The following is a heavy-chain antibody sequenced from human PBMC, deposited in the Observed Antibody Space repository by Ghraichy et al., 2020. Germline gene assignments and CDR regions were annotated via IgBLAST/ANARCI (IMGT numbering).Heavy chain of an antibody. CDR2: INPILGIA. Sequence: SVKVSCKASGGTFSSYAISWVRQAPGQGLEWMGRINPILGIANYAQKFQGRVTITADKSTSTAYMELSSLRSEDTAVYYCARDGGVVTAIPNWFDPWGQGTLVTVSS. D-gene: IGHD2-21*02. CDR1: GGTFSSYA. V-gene: IGHV1-69*04. J-gene: IGHJ5*02. CDR3: ARDGGVVTAIPNWFDP.